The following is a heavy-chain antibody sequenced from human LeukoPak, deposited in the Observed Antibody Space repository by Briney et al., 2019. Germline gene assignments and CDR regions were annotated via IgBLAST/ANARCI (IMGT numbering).Heavy chain of an antibody. CDR2: IIPVLGIA. CDR1: GGTFSSYA. CDR3: ARGSTGYCSGGSCSYYFDY. V-gene: IGHV1-69*04. Sequence: SVKVSCKASGGTFSSYAISWVRQAPGQGLEWMGRIIPVLGIANYAQKFQGRVTITADKSTSTAYMELSSLRSEDTAVYYCARGSTGYCSGGSCSYYFDYWGQGTLVTVSS. D-gene: IGHD2-15*01. J-gene: IGHJ4*02.